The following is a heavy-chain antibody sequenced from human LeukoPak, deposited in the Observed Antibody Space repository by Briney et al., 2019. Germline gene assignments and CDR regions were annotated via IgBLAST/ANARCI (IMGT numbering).Heavy chain of an antibody. J-gene: IGHJ5*02. Sequence: SETLSLTCTVSGGYTGSHYWSWIRQPAGKGLEWIGRISPSGTTHYNPSLGSRVTMSVDTSKNYFSLRLSSVTAADTAVYYCARDFYASGFYFWFDPWGQGTLVTVSS. CDR3: ARDFYASGFYFWFDP. CDR1: GGYTGSHY. CDR2: ISPSGTT. D-gene: IGHD2/OR15-2a*01. V-gene: IGHV4-4*07.